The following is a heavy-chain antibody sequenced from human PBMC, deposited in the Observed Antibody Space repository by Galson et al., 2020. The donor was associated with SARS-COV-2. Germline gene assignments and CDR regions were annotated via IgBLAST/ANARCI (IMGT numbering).Heavy chain of an antibody. CDR2: MYWSGST. Sequence: SETLSLTCTVSGGSISSSSYYWGWVRQPPGKGLEWIGNMYWSGSTYYNPSLKSRVTISVDTSKNQLSLKLSSVTAADTAVYYCARHVSDSWGYYYYNMDVWGKGTTVTVSS. J-gene: IGHJ6*03. V-gene: IGHV4-39*01. D-gene: IGHD3-3*01. CDR3: ARHVSDSWGYYYYNMDV. CDR1: GGSISSSSYY.